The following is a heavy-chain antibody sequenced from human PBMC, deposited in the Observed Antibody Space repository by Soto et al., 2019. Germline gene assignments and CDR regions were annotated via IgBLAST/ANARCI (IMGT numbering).Heavy chain of an antibody. D-gene: IGHD3-3*01. CDR3: ARDYDFWSGYNWFDP. V-gene: IGHV7-4-1*01. CDR1: GYTFTSYA. CDR2: VNTNTGNP. J-gene: IGHJ5*02. Sequence: GASVKVSCKASGYTFTSYAMNWVRQAPGQGLEWMGWVNTNTGNPTYAQGFTGRFVFSLDTSVSTAYLQICSLKAEDTAVYYCARDYDFWSGYNWFDPWGQGTLVTVSS.